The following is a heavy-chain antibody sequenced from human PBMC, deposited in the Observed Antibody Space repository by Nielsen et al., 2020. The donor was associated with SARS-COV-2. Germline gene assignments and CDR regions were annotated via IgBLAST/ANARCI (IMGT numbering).Heavy chain of an antibody. CDR1: GYNFNTYG. CDR3: ARGTGEDY. D-gene: IGHD3/OR15-3a*01. CDR2: ISGHNGNR. Sequence: ASVKVSCKASGYNFNTYGLSWVRQAPGQGLEWMGWISGHNGNRNYAQKFQGRVTMTTDISTSTGYMEVRNLRSDDTAVYYCARGTGEDYWGQGTLVTVSS. J-gene: IGHJ4*02. V-gene: IGHV1-18*01.